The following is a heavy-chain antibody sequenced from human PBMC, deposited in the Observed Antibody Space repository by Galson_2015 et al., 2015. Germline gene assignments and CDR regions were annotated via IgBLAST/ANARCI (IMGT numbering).Heavy chain of an antibody. CDR2: IWYDGSNK. CDR3: ASGSSVSYPFDY. D-gene: IGHD1-26*01. J-gene: IGHJ4*02. V-gene: IGHV3-33*01. CDR1: GFTFSSYG. Sequence: SLRLSCAASGFTFSSYGMHWVRQAPGKGLEWVAVIWYDGSNKYYADSVKGRFTISRDNSKNTLYLQMNSLRAEDTAVYYCASGSSVSYPFDYWGQGTLVTVSS.